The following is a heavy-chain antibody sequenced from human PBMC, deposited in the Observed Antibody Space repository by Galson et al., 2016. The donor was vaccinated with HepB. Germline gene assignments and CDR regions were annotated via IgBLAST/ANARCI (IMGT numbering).Heavy chain of an antibody. Sequence: SETLFLTCSVSGGSIHNYYWTWIRQPPGKGLEWIGSIYYSGTTYYNPSLKRRVTISVDTSKNQFSLKLSSVTAADTAVYYCARLYGDYEYYFYYYGMDVWGQGTTVTVSS. D-gene: IGHD4-17*01. CDR2: IYYSGTT. J-gene: IGHJ6*02. CDR1: GGSIHNYY. V-gene: IGHV4-59*05. CDR3: ARLYGDYEYYFYYYGMDV.